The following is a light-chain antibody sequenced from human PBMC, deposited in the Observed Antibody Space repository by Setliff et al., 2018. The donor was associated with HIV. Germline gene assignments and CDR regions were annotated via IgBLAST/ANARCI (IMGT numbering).Light chain of an antibody. V-gene: IGKV1-17*01. CDR2: DAS. CDR1: QSITNY. Sequence: DIQMTQSPSSLSASVGDRVTITCRASQSITNYLNWYQQRPGKAPKRLIYDASSLQSGVPARFSGSGSGTEFTLTISSLQPEDFATYFCLQYNTNLWTFGQGTKVDIK. J-gene: IGKJ1*01. CDR3: LQYNTNLWT.